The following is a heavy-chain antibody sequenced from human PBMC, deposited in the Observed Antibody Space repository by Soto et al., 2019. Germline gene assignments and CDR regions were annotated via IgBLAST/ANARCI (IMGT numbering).Heavy chain of an antibody. Sequence: PSETLSLTCTVSGGSISSGGYYWSWIRQHPGKGLEWIGYIYYSGSTYYNPSLKSRVTISVDTSKNQFSLKLSSVTAADTAVYYCARGISGYEYDAFDIWGQGTVVTVSS. CDR3: ARGISGYEYDAFDI. V-gene: IGHV4-31*03. J-gene: IGHJ3*02. CDR1: GGSISSGGYY. D-gene: IGHD5-12*01. CDR2: IYYSGST.